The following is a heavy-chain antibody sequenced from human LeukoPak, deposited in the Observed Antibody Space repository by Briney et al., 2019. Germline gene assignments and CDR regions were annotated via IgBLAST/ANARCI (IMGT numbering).Heavy chain of an antibody. V-gene: IGHV3-11*01. CDR1: GFTLSDSY. CDR3: ARGKYSFDY. Sequence: SGGSLRLSCAASGFTLSDSYMSWIRQAPGKGLEYISYISSSGSTIYYADSVKGRFTLSRDNAKNSLSLEMNSLRAEDTAVYYCARGKYSFDYWGQGTLVTVSS. J-gene: IGHJ4*02. CDR2: ISSSGSTI.